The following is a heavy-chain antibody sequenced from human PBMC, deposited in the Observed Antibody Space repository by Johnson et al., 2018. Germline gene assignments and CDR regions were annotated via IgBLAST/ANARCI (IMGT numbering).Heavy chain of an antibody. CDR1: GYTFTSYY. CDR2: IIPTFGTA. V-gene: IGHV1-69*13. CDR3: ARARYDTSGYSIQH. D-gene: IGHD3-22*01. Sequence: QVQLVQSGAEVKKXGASVKVXCKASGYTFTSYYMHWVRQAPGQGLEWMGGIIPTFGTANYAQTFQGRVTITADESTSTAYIELSSLRSEETAVYYCARARYDTSGYSIQHWGQGTLVTVSS. J-gene: IGHJ1*01.